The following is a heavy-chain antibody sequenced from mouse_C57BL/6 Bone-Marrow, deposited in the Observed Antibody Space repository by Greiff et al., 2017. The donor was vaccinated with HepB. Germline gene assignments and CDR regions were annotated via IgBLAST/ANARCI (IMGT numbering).Heavy chain of an antibody. CDR2: ISSGGSYT. CDR3: ARDPYYGSSYWYFDV. J-gene: IGHJ1*03. V-gene: IGHV5-6*01. CDR1: GFTFSSYG. D-gene: IGHD1-1*01. Sequence: EVQLVESGGDLVKPGGSLKLSCAASGFTFSSYGMSWVRQTPDKRLEWVATISSGGSYTYYPDSVKGRFTISRDNAKNTLYLQMSSLKSEDTAMYYCARDPYYGSSYWYFDVWGTGTTVTVSS.